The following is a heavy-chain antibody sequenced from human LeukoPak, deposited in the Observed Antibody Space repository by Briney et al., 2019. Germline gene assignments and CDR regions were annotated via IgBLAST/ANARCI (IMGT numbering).Heavy chain of an antibody. D-gene: IGHD3-10*01. CDR3: AKARTANDYGSGSFYKGFDS. Sequence: GGSLRLSCVASGFSAFGLSSYAMSWVRQAPGKGLEWVSVVSASGFTSYVDSVKGRFTISRDKSKNTVHLDMDTLRAEDTALYYCAKARTANDYGSGSFYKGFDSWGQGTMVTVSS. CDR2: VSASGFT. CDR1: GFSAFGLSSYA. J-gene: IGHJ3*01. V-gene: IGHV3-23*01.